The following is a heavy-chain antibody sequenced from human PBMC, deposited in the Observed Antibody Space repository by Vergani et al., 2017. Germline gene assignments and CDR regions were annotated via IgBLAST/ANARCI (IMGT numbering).Heavy chain of an antibody. Sequence: QVRLQESGPGLVKPSQTLSLTCTVSGGSISNGSYYWSWIRQPAGKGLEWIGRIYTSGSTNYNPSLKSRVTISVDTSKNQFSLKLSSVTAADTAVYYCARRYNYYDSSGYEDYWGQGTLVTVSA. CDR3: ARRYNYYDSSGYEDY. CDR2: IYTSGST. J-gene: IGHJ4*02. D-gene: IGHD3-22*01. CDR1: GGSISNGSYY. V-gene: IGHV4-61*02.